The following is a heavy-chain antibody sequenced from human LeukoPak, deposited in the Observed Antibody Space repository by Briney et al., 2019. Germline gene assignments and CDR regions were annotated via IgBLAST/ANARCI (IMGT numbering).Heavy chain of an antibody. Sequence: ASVKVSCKASGGTFSSYAISWVRQAPGQGLEWMGIINPSGGSTSYAQKFQGRVTTTRDMSTSTVYMELSSLRSEDTAVYYCAREGGNLDAFDIWGQGTMVTVSS. J-gene: IGHJ3*02. CDR2: INPSGGST. V-gene: IGHV1-46*01. D-gene: IGHD4-23*01. CDR3: AREGGNLDAFDI. CDR1: GGTFSSYA.